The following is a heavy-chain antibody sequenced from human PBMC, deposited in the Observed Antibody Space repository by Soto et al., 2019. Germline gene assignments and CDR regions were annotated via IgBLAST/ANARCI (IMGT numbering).Heavy chain of an antibody. Sequence: QVQVVESGGGVVQPGRSLRLSCAASGFTFRTFAMHWVRQAPGKGLEWVAVISYDGTDEFYTDSVKGRFTITRDNPKNTLYLSMNSLRTEDTALYYCARDGGDSYGHRGAFDIGGQGTMVTVSS. D-gene: IGHD5-18*01. CDR3: ARDGGDSYGHRGAFDI. CDR1: GFTFRTFA. J-gene: IGHJ3*02. CDR2: ISYDGTDE. V-gene: IGHV3-30-3*01.